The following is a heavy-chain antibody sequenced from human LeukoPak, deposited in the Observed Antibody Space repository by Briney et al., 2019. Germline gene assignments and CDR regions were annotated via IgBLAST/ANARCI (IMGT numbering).Heavy chain of an antibody. D-gene: IGHD5-24*01. V-gene: IGHV5-51*01. CDR3: ARFPPDGRSFDY. CDR2: IYPGDSDT. J-gene: IGHJ4*02. CDR1: EYSFPNYC. Sequence: GESLKISCKHSEYSFPNYCIGWVRQMPGKGLEWMGIIYPGDSDTRYSPSFQGQVTISADKSISTAYLQWSSLKASDTAMYYCARFPPDGRSFDYWGQGTLVTVSS.